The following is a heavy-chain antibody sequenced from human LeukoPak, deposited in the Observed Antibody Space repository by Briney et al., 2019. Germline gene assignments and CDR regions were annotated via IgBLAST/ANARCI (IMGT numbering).Heavy chain of an antibody. CDR1: GFTFSSYG. Sequence: GGSLRLSCAASGFTFSSYGMHWVRQAPGKGLEWVAVIWYDGSNKYYADSVKGRFTISRDNSKNTLYLQMNSLRAEDTAVYYCARESRGTGGTTAFDCWGQGTLVTVSS. D-gene: IGHD1-1*01. CDR2: IWYDGSNK. V-gene: IGHV3-33*01. CDR3: ARESRGTGGTTAFDC. J-gene: IGHJ4*02.